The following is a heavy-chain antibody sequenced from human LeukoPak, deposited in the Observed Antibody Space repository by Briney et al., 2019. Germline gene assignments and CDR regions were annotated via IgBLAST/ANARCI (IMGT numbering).Heavy chain of an antibody. CDR2: IYTSGST. J-gene: IGHJ4*02. CDR3: ARRPSEGSGWSYFDY. CDR1: GVSIASYY. D-gene: IGHD6-19*01. V-gene: IGHV4-4*07. Sequence: SETLSLTCTVSGVSIASYYWSWIRQPAGKGLEWIGRIYTSGSTNYNPSLKSRVTMSVDTSNNQFSLKLGSVTAADTAVYYCARRPSEGSGWSYFDYWGQGTLVTVSS.